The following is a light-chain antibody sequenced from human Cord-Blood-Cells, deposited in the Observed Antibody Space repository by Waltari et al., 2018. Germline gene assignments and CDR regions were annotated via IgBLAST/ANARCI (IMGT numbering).Light chain of an antibody. J-gene: IGKJ3*01. CDR3: QQRSNWPLFT. CDR1: QGVSSY. V-gene: IGKV3-11*01. Sequence: EIVLTQSPATLSLSPGERASQGVSSYLAWYKQKPGQAPRLLIYDASNRATGIPARFSGSGSVTDFTLTISSLEPEDFAVYYCQQRSNWPLFTFGPGTKVDIK. CDR2: DAS.